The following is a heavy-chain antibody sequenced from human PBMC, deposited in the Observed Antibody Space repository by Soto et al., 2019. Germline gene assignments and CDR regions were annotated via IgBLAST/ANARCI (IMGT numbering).Heavy chain of an antibody. CDR1: GGSFSGYY. J-gene: IGHJ4*02. CDR2: INHSGST. V-gene: IGHV4-34*01. CDR3: ASTSSWPARYYFDY. D-gene: IGHD6-13*01. Sequence: SETLSLTCAVYGGSFSGYYWSWNRQPPGKGLEWIGEINHSGSTNYNPSLKSRVTISVDNAKNTLYLQMNSLRAEDTAVYYCASTSSWPARYYFDYWGQGTLVTVSS.